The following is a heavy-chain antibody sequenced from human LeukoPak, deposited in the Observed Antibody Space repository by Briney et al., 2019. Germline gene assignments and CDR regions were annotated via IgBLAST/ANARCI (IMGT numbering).Heavy chain of an antibody. D-gene: IGHD3-3*01. CDR3: AKEFDFWRTIPDY. CDR1: GFTFSSYG. J-gene: IGHJ4*02. V-gene: IGHV3-30*18. CDR2: ISYDGSNK. Sequence: GGSLRLSCAASGFTFSSYGMHWVRQAPGKGLEWVAVISYDGSNKYYADSVKGRFTISRDNSKNTLYLQMNSLRAEDTAVFHCAKEFDFWRTIPDYWGQGTLVTVSS.